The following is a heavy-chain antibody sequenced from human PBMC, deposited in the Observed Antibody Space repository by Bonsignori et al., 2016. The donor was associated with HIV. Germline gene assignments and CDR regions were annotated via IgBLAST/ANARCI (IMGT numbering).Heavy chain of an antibody. Sequence: GGSLRLSCAASGFTFSSYAMHWVRQAPGKGLEWVAVISYDGSNKYYADSVKGRFTISRDNSKNTLYLQMNSLRAEDTAVYYCARGRYSYGNDAFDIWGQGTMVTVSS. CDR2: ISYDGSNK. CDR3: ARGRYSYGNDAFDI. D-gene: IGHD5-18*01. V-gene: IGHV3-30-3*01. J-gene: IGHJ3*02. CDR1: GFTFSSYA.